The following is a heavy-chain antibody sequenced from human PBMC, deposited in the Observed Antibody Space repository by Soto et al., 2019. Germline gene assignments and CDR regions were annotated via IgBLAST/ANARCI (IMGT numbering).Heavy chain of an antibody. CDR1: GGSVSSQTHF. V-gene: IGHV4-61*01. D-gene: IGHD2-15*01. CDR2: VYYSGIT. J-gene: IGHJ4*02. Sequence: PSETLSLTCSVSGGSVSSQTHFWSWIRQAPGKGLEWIGYVYYSGITNSNPSLKGRVTISADTSNNQIFLSLTSVTAADTAVYYCAREDMNGTYYFDSWGQGSLVTVSS. CDR3: AREDMNGTYYFDS.